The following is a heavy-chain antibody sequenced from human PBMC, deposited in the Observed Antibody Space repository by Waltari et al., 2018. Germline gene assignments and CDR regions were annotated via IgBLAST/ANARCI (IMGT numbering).Heavy chain of an antibody. CDR1: GGSFSTYY. CDR3: ARGDITMIPGPLLN. D-gene: IGHD3-22*01. Sequence: QVQLQQWGAGLLKPSETLSLTCAVYGGSFSTYYWSWVRQPPGKGLEWIGEINHSGSTNYNPSLKSRVTISVDTSKNQFSLKLSSVTAADTAVYYCARGDITMIPGPLLNWCQGTLVTVSS. V-gene: IGHV4-34*01. CDR2: INHSGST. J-gene: IGHJ4*02.